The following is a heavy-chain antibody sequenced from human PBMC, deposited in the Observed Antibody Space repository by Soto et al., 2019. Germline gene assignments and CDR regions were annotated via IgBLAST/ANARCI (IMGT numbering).Heavy chain of an antibody. J-gene: IGHJ3*02. D-gene: IGHD3-9*01. CDR3: AKDLEIRYFDSPFGFYI. Sequence: HPGGSLRLSCAASGFTFDDYAMHWVRQAPGKGLEWVSGISWNSGSIGYADSVKGRFTISRDNAKNSLYLQMNSLRAEDTALYYCAKDLEIRYFDSPFGFYIWGQGTMVTVS. V-gene: IGHV3-9*01. CDR2: ISWNSGSI. CDR1: GFTFDDYA.